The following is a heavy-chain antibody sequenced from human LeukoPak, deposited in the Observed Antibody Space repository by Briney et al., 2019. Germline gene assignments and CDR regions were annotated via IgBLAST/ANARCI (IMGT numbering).Heavy chain of an antibody. CDR2: ISYDGSNK. J-gene: IGHJ6*02. CDR3: ARELCSSTSCYGRYYGMDV. CDR1: GFTFSSYA. Sequence: GGSLRLSCAASGFTFSSYAMHWVRQAPGKGLEGVAVISYDGSNKYYADSVKGRFTISRDNSKNTLYLQMNSLRAEDTAVYYCARELCSSTSCYGRYYGMDVWGQGTTVTVSS. D-gene: IGHD2-2*01. V-gene: IGHV3-30-3*01.